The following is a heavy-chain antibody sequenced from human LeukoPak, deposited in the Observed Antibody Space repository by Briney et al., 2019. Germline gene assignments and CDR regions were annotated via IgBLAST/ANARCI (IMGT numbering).Heavy chain of an antibody. CDR1: GYTFTSYA. D-gene: IGHD3-10*01. Sequence: ASVKVSCKASGYTFTSYAVNWVRQAPGQGLEWMGWINTNTGNPTYAQGFTGRFVFSLDTSVSTAYLQISSLKAEDTAVYYCARDRDTMVRGVDWFDPWGQGTLVTVSS. J-gene: IGHJ5*02. CDR2: INTNTGNP. V-gene: IGHV7-4-1*02. CDR3: ARDRDTMVRGVDWFDP.